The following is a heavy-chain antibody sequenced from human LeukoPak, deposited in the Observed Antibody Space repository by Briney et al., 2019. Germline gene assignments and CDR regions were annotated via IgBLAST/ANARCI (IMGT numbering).Heavy chain of an antibody. D-gene: IGHD3-16*02. CDR3: AKARDYVWGSYRPVPDFDC. CDR2: ISGSGVGT. Sequence: PGGSLRLSCAASGFTFSNYAMSWVRQAPGKGLEGVSDISGSGVGTNYADSVKGGFTISRDNSKHTLYLQMNSLRAEDTAVYYCAKARDYVWGSYRPVPDFDCWGQGTLVTVSS. J-gene: IGHJ4*02. CDR1: GFTFSNYA. V-gene: IGHV3-23*01.